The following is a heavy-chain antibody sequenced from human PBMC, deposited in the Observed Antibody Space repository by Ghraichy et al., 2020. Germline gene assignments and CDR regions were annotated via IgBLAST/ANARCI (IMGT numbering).Heavy chain of an antibody. CDR1: GYTFTSYG. Sequence: ASVKDSCKASGYTFTSYGISWVRQAPGQGLEWMGWISAYNGNTNYAQKLQGRVTMTTDTSTSTAYMELRSLRSDDTAVYYCARRFRDNSGYDDAFDIWGQGTMVTVSS. CDR3: ARRFRDNSGYDDAFDI. CDR2: ISAYNGNT. D-gene: IGHD5-12*01. V-gene: IGHV1-18*01. J-gene: IGHJ3*02.